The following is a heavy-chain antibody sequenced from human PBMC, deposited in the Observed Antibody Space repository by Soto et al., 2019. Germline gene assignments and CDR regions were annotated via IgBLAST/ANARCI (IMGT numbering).Heavy chain of an antibody. CDR2: ISGSGGST. D-gene: IGHD4-17*01. CDR3: AKDEGDYGDYEVD. Sequence: EVQLLESGGGLVQPGGSLRLSCAASGFTFSSYAMSWVRQAPGKGLEWVSAISGSGGSTYYADSVKGRFTIARDNSKNTLYLQMNSLRAEDTAVYYCAKDEGDYGDYEVDWGQGTLVTVSS. V-gene: IGHV3-23*01. CDR1: GFTFSSYA. J-gene: IGHJ4*02.